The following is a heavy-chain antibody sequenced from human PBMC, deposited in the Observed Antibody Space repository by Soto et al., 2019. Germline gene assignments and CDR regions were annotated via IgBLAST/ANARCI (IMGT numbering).Heavy chain of an antibody. D-gene: IGHD2-2*01. J-gene: IGHJ4*02. CDR1: GFTFSDYY. Sequence: GGSLRLSCAASGFTFSDYYMSWIRQAPGKGLEWVSYISSSGSTIYYADSVKGRFTISRDNAKNSLYLQMNSLRAEDTAVYYCAGGPVVPAATFDYWGQGTLVTVSS. CDR2: ISSSGSTI. V-gene: IGHV3-11*01. CDR3: AGGPVVPAATFDY.